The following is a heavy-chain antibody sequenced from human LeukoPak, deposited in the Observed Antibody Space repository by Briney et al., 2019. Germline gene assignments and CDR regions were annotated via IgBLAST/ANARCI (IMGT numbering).Heavy chain of an antibody. J-gene: IGHJ1*01. V-gene: IGHV3-30*04. CDR3: ARALQWGEDIAVAGPPQH. CDR1: GFTFSSYA. D-gene: IGHD6-19*01. CDR2: ISYDGSNK. Sequence: PGRSLRLSCAASGFTFSSYAMHWVRQAPGKGLEWVAVISYDGSNKYYADSVKGRFTISRDNSKNTLYLQMNSLRAEDTAVYYCARALQWGEDIAVAGPPQHWGQGTLVTVSS.